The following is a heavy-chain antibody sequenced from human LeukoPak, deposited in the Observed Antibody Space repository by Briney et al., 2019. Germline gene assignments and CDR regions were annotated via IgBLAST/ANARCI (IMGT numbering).Heavy chain of an antibody. CDR2: MNPNSGNT. Sequence: ASVKVSCKASGYTFTSYDINWVRQATGQGLEWMGWMNPNSGNTGYAQKFQGRVTMTRNTSISTAYMELSSLRSEDTPVYYCASGVYGGSYESSFDYWGQGTLVTVSS. CDR3: ASGVYGGSYESSFDY. CDR1: GYTFTSYD. J-gene: IGHJ4*02. V-gene: IGHV1-8*01. D-gene: IGHD1-26*01.